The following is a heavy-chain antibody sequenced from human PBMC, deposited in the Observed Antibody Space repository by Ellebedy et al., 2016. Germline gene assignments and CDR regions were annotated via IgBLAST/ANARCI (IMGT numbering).Heavy chain of an antibody. Sequence: GESLKISXKGSGYSFTSYWIGWVRQMPGKGLEWMGIIYPGDSDTKYSPSFQGQVTISADKSISTAYLQWSSLKASDTAMYYCARRERYCSGGSCYGGSFDYWGQGTLVTVSS. CDR2: IYPGDSDT. J-gene: IGHJ4*02. V-gene: IGHV5-51*01. CDR3: ARRERYCSGGSCYGGSFDY. CDR1: GYSFTSYW. D-gene: IGHD2-15*01.